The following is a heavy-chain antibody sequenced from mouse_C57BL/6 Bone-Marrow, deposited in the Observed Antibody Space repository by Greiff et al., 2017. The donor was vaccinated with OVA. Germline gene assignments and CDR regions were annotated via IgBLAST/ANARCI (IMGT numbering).Heavy chain of an antibody. CDR1: GFTFSSYG. D-gene: IGHD2-3*01. CDR3: ERHKGRWLPLDY. Sequence: EVQLVESGGDLVKPGGSLKLSCAASGFTFSSYGMSWVRQTPDKRLEWVATISSGGSYTYYPASVKGRFTISRDNDKNTLYLQMSSLKSEDTAMYYCERHKGRWLPLDYWGQGNTLTVTA. V-gene: IGHV5-6*01. J-gene: IGHJ2*01. CDR2: ISSGGSYT.